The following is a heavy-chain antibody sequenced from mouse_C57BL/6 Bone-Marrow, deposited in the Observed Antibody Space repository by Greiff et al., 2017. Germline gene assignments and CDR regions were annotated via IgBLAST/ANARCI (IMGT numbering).Heavy chain of an antibody. Sequence: QVQLKESGAELARPGASVKMSCKASGYTFTSSTMHWVKKRPGQGLEWIGYINPSSGYTKYNQKFKDKATLTAAKSSSTAYMQLSSLTSEDSAVYYCSRSDWVLYYWGQGTTLTVSS. CDR1: GYTFTSST. J-gene: IGHJ2*01. CDR3: SRSDWVLYY. CDR2: INPSSGYT. V-gene: IGHV1-4*01. D-gene: IGHD4-1*01.